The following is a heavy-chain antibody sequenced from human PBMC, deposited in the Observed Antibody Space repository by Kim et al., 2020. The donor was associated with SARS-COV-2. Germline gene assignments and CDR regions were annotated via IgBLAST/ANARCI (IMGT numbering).Heavy chain of an antibody. V-gene: IGHV3-21*01. D-gene: IGHD6-19*01. CDR3: AAWRGRSSGGEEY. J-gene: IGHJ4*02. Sequence: YADSVKGRFTISRDNAKNSLYLQMNSLRAEDTAVYYCAAWRGRSSGGEEYWGQGTLVTVSS.